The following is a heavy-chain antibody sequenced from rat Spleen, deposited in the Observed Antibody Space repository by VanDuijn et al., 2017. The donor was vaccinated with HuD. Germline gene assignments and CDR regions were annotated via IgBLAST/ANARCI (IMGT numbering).Heavy chain of an antibody. J-gene: IGHJ2*01. V-gene: IGHV2S63*01. CDR3: ATQGTTGIPFDY. CDR1: GFSLTSNG. CDR2: MWSGGST. Sequence: VHLKESGPGLVQSSQTLSLTCTVSGFSLTSNGVSWVRQPPGKGLEWMGVMWSGGSTAYNSLLKSRLSISRDTSKSQVFLKMNSLQTEDTATYYCATQGTTGIPFDYWGQGVMVTVSS. D-gene: IGHD1-9*01.